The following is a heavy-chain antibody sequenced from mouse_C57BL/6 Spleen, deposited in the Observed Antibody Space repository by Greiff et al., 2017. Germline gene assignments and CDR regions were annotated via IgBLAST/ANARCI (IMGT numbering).Heavy chain of an antibody. V-gene: IGHV2-4*01. CDR3: LKVTTFAY. CDR1: GFSLTSYG. J-gene: IGHJ3*01. Sequence: QVQLQQSGPGLVQPSQSLSITCTVSGFSLTSYGVHWVRQPPGKGLEWLGVIWSGGSPDYNAAFISRLSISKDHSKSQVFFKMNSLQADDTAIYYCLKVTTFAYWGQGTLVTVSA. CDR2: IWSGGSP. D-gene: IGHD2-2*01.